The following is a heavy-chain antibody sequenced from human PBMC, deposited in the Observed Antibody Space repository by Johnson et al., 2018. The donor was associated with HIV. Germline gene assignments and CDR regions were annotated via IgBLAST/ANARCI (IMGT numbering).Heavy chain of an antibody. CDR3: ARAYSYGYGDTDALDM. V-gene: IGHV3-11*04. CDR1: GFTFSDYF. J-gene: IGHJ3*02. Sequence: QVQLVESGGGLVKPGGSLRLSCGGTGFTFSDYFMSWIRQAPGKGLEWVSYIRGSGRSIYYADSLKGRFSISRDNAKNPLYLQMNSLRAEDTAVYFCARAYSYGYGDTDALDMWGQGTMVTVS. D-gene: IGHD5-18*01. CDR2: IRGSGRSI.